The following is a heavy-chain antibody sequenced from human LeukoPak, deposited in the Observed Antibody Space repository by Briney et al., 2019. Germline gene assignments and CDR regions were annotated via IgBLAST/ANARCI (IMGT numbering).Heavy chain of an antibody. CDR2: IYPGDSDT. CDR3: ARAYGSGSYQLGFDP. D-gene: IGHD3-10*01. Sequence: GESLKISCKGSGYSFTNYWIGWVRQMPGKGLEWMGIIYPGDSDTRYSPSFQGQVTISADKSISTAYLQWSSLKASDTAMYYCARAYGSGSYQLGFDPWGQGTLVTVSS. J-gene: IGHJ5*02. CDR1: GYSFTNYW. V-gene: IGHV5-51*01.